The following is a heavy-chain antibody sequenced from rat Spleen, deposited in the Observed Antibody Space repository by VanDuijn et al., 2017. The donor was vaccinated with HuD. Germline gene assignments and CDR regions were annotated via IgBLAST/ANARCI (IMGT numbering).Heavy chain of an antibody. CDR3: ATPRRDYYYDGSYYSYFDY. V-gene: IGHV2-13*01. CDR1: GFSLSNYG. J-gene: IGHJ2*01. Sequence: QVQLKESGPGLAQPSQTLSLTCPVSGFSLSNYGVLWVRQPPGKGLEWMGLIWGNGNTNYNSALKSRLRISRDTSKSQVFLKINSLQTEDTAMYFCATPRRDYYYDGSYYSYFDYWSQGVMVTVSS. D-gene: IGHD1-12*02. CDR2: IWGNGNT.